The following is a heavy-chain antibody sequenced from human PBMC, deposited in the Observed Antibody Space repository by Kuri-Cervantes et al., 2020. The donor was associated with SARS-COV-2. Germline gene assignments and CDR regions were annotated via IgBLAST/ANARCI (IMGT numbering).Heavy chain of an antibody. CDR2: INPSGGST. V-gene: IGHV1-46*01. Sequence: ASVKVSCKASGGTFSSDAISCVRQAPGQGLEWMGIINPSGGSTSYAQKFQGRVTMTRDTSTSTVYMELSSLRSEDTAVYYCSRIAPSERDYYGSGSFDYWGQGPLVTVSS. J-gene: IGHJ4*02. D-gene: IGHD3-10*01. CDR3: SRIAPSERDYYGSGSFDY. CDR1: GGTFSSDA.